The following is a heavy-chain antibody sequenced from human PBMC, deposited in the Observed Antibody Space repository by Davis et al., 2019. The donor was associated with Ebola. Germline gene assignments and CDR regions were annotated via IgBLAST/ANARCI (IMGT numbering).Heavy chain of an antibody. J-gene: IGHJ6*02. CDR1: GGSLSGYS. CDR2: FAHSGSS. CDR3: ARDSSGSPYSGLDV. V-gene: IGHV4-34*01. Sequence: SETLSLTCNVSGGSLSGYSWSWIRQSPGKGLEWIGEFAHSGSSNYNPSLKSRITISVDKSKNQFSLKLNSVTAADTAVYYCARDSSGSPYSGLDVWGQGTTVTVSS. D-gene: IGHD6-25*01.